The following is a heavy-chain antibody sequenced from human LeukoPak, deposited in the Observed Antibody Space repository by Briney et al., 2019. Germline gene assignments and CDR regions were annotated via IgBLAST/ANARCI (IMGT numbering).Heavy chain of an antibody. J-gene: IGHJ6*03. CDR3: ARDAEGYSYGYYYYYMDV. Sequence: GGSLRLSCAASGFTFSSYSMNWVRQAPGKGLEWVSSISSSSSYIYYADSVKGRFTIPRDNAKNSLYLQMNSLRAEDTAVYYCARDAEGYSYGYYYYYMDVWGKGTTVTVSS. D-gene: IGHD5-18*01. CDR1: GFTFSSYS. V-gene: IGHV3-21*01. CDR2: ISSSSSYI.